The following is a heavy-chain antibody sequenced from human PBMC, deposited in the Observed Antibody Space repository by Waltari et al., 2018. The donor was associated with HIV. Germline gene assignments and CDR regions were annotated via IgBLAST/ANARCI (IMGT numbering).Heavy chain of an antibody. V-gene: IGHV1-2*02. CDR3: ARGPSIAGTGAFDI. D-gene: IGHD6-6*01. CDR2: INPNSGGT. CDR1: GYHFTGHY. J-gene: IGHJ3*02. Sequence: QVQLVQSGAEVKKPGASVKVSCQASGYHFTGHYLHRVRQAPGQGLEWMGWINPNSGGTNYAQKFQGRVTMTRDTSISTAYMELSRLRSDDTAVYYCARGPSIAGTGAFDIWGQGTMVTVSS.